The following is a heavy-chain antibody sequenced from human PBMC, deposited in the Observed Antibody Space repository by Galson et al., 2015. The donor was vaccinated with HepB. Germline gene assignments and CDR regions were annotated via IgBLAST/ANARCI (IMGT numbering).Heavy chain of an antibody. V-gene: IGHV3-74*01. J-gene: IGHJ5*02. Sequence: SLRLSCAASGFSISSYWMHWVRQAPGKGLVWVSRINSDGSITNYADSVKGRFTFSRDNAKNTLFLQMNSLRAEDTAVYYCQVVTLSWGQGTLVTVSS. D-gene: IGHD3-22*01. CDR2: INSDGSIT. CDR1: GFSISSYW. CDR3: QVVTLS.